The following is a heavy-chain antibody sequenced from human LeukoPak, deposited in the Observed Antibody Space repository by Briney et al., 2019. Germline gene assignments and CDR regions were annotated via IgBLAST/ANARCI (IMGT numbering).Heavy chain of an antibody. V-gene: IGHV2-5*02. CDR3: AHMTAVWRGKCMDV. CDR2: IYWDDDK. J-gene: IGHJ6*04. D-gene: IGHD3-16*01. Sequence: PTLVNPTQTLPLPCTFSGFSLSTSGVGVGWIRQPPGKTLEWLALIYWDDDKRYSPSLKSRLTITKDTSKNQVVLTMTNMGPVDTATYYCAHMTAVWRGKCMDVWGKGTTVTVSS. CDR1: GFSLSTSGVG.